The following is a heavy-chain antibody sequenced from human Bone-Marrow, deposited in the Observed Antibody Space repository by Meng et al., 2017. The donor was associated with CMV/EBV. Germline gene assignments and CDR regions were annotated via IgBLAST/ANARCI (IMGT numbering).Heavy chain of an antibody. V-gene: IGHV3-30*02. J-gene: IGHJ4*02. CDR1: GFTFSSYG. CDR2: IRYDGSHK. Sequence: GESLKISCAASGFTFSSYGMHWVRQAPGKGLEWVAFIRYDGSHKYYADSVKGRFTISRDNSKNTLYMQMNSLRAEDTPVYYCATPGVAAADFDYWGQGTLVTVSS. D-gene: IGHD6-25*01. CDR3: ATPGVAAADFDY.